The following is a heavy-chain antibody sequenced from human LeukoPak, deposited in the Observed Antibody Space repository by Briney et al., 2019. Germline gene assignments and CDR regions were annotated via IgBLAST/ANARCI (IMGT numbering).Heavy chain of an antibody. D-gene: IGHD1-26*01. CDR3: ARSGYSHSWDY. J-gene: IGHJ4*02. V-gene: IGHV3-7*03. CDR2: IKEDGGEI. CDR1: GFTFSNFG. Sequence: GGSLRLSCTATGFTFSNFGMAWVRQAPGKGLEWVANIKEDGGEIHFVDSVKGRFTISRDNAKNSPYLQMNSLRGDDTAVYYCARSGYSHSWDYWGQGTLVIVSS.